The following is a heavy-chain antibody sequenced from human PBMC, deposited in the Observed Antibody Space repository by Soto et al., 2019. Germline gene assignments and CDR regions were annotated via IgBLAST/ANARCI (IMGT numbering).Heavy chain of an antibody. CDR1: GYSFTSYW. D-gene: IGHD3-22*01. J-gene: IGHJ4*02. CDR2: IDPSDSYT. V-gene: IGHV5-10-1*01. Sequence: EVQLVQSGAEVKKPGESLRISCKGSGYSFTSYWISWVRQMPGKGLEWMGRIDPSDSYTNYSPSFQGHVTISADKSISTAYLQWSSLKASDTAMYYWARRPFSSRGYYSNFDYWGQGTLVTVSS. CDR3: ARRPFSSRGYYSNFDY.